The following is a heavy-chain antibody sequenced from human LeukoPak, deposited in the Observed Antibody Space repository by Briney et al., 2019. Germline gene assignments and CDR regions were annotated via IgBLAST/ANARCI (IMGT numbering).Heavy chain of an antibody. V-gene: IGHV3-30*02. CDR2: IRYDGSNK. CDR3: AKDPYHTIFGVVIGTFDL. D-gene: IGHD3-3*01. Sequence: GGSLRLSCAASGFTFSSYGMHWVRQAPGKGLEWVAFIRYDGSNKYYADSVKGRFTISRDNSKNTLYLQMNSLRAEDTAVYYCAKDPYHTIFGVVIGTFDLWGQGTLVTVSS. J-gene: IGHJ5*02. CDR1: GFTFSSYG.